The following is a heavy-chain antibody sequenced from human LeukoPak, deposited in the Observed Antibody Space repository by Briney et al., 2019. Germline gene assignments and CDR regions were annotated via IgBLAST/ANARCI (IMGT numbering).Heavy chain of an antibody. CDR2: VSGSGDRT. V-gene: IGHV3-23*01. CDR1: GFTFNAYS. J-gene: IGHJ4*02. CDR3: VRDYDGSYSTLDY. D-gene: IGHD3-22*01. Sequence: GGSLRLSCAASGFTFNAYSMTWVRQAPGKGLEWVSSVSGSGDRTYYADSMKGRFTISRDNSMNTLHLQMNSLRAEDTALYHCVRDYDGSYSTLDYWGQGTLVTVSS.